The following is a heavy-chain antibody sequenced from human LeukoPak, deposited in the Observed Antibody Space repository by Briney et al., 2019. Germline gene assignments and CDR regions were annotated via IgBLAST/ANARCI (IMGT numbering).Heavy chain of an antibody. D-gene: IGHD1-26*01. CDR2: MNPNSGNT. Sequence: GASVKVSCKASGYTFTGYDFNWVRQATGQGLEWMGWMNPNSGNTGYAQKFQGRVTMTRSTSISTAYMELSSLRSEDTAEYYCARGHRIVGATSFVVYYFDYWGQGTLVTVSS. CDR1: GYTFTGYD. CDR3: ARGHRIVGATSFVVYYFDY. J-gene: IGHJ4*02. V-gene: IGHV1-8*01.